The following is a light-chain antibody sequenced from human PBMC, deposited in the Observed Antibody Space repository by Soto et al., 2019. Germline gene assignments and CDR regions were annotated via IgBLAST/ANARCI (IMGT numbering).Light chain of an antibody. Sequence: EIVLTQSPGTLSMSPGERAALSCRASESVRSDFLGWYQQKPGQAPRLLIYGVSRRATDIPERFSGSGSGTDFTLTISRLEPEDFAVYYCQQYGSSPRITFGQGTRLEIK. J-gene: IGKJ5*01. CDR2: GVS. CDR1: ESVRSDF. V-gene: IGKV3-20*01. CDR3: QQYGSSPRIT.